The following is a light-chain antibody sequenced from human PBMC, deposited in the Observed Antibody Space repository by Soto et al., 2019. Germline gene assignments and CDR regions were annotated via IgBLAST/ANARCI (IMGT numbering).Light chain of an antibody. Sequence: EIVLTQSPATLYVSPGGRATLSCGASQNVMYNLAWYQQKPGQAPRLLVYGATTRATDAPPRFRGSGSGTEFSLTISSLQSEDFATYYCQQYGGWPRTFGQGSRVEIK. J-gene: IGKJ1*01. CDR2: GAT. CDR1: QNVMYN. V-gene: IGKV3-15*01. CDR3: QQYGGWPRT.